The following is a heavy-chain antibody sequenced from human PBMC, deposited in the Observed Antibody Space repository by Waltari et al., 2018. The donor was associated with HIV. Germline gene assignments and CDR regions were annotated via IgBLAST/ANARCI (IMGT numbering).Heavy chain of an antibody. CDR2: ISWNGAAP. D-gene: IGHD6-13*01. CDR3: ALDTGRLVWAGPNWYDP. CDR1: GFVFEDYA. Sequence: VESGGALVQPGGSLRLSCEASGFVFEDYAIHWVRQLPGKGLEGGSGISWNGAAPGYAASVQGRFTIYRDNVKKSLFLQMHGLKEEDTALYYCALDTGRLVWAGPNWYDPRGQGTRVTVSS. J-gene: IGHJ5*02. V-gene: IGHV3-9*01.